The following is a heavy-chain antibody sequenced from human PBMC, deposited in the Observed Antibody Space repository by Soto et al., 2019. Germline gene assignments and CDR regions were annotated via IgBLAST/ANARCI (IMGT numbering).Heavy chain of an antibody. CDR2: IYYSGST. J-gene: IGHJ4*02. CDR3: ARGGERPILTY. CDR1: GGSISSYY. D-gene: IGHD2-2*02. V-gene: IGHV4-59*01. Sequence: SETLSLTCTVSGGSISSYYWSWIRQPPGKGLERIGYIYYSGSTNYNPSLKSRVTISVDTSKNQFSLKLSSVTAADTAVYYCARGGERPILTYWGQGTLVTDSS.